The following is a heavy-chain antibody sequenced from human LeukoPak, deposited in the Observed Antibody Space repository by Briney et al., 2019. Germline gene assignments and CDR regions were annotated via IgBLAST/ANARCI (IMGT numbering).Heavy chain of an antibody. V-gene: IGHV3-30*03. CDR2: ASTDEINQ. J-gene: IGHJ4*02. CDR3: AAFITTKLDY. Sequence: GGSLRLSCAYSGFTFRNHGMHWVRQAPGKGLQWVAVASTDEINQWYTDSVKGRFIISRDNSRNTVILEMNTLKTEDTAVYFCAAFITTKLDYWGQGILVTVSS. D-gene: IGHD3-22*01. CDR1: GFTFRNHG.